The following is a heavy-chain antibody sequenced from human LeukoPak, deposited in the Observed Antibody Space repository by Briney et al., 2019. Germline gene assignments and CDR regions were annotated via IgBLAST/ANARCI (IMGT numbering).Heavy chain of an antibody. CDR2: IYSGGST. D-gene: IGHD3-3*01. V-gene: IGHV3-66*02. CDR3: ARLDFWSGYTFDY. Sequence: GGSLRLSCAASGFTVSSNYMSWVRQAPGKGLEWVSVIYSGGSTYYADSVKGRFTISRDNSKNTLYLQMNSLRAEDTAVYYCARLDFWSGYTFDYWGQGTLVTVSS. J-gene: IGHJ4*02. CDR1: GFTVSSNY.